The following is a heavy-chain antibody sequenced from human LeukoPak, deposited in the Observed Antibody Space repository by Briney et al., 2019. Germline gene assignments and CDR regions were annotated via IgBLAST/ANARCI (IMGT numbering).Heavy chain of an antibody. J-gene: IGHJ4*02. CDR2: VSGRGGSP. CDR1: AFTFRPYA. V-gene: IGHV3-23*01. Sequence: GGSLRLSCAASAFTFRPYAMIWVRQAPGKGLDWVSTVSGRGGSPYYADSVKGRFTISRDNSNNTLYLQMNSLRAEDTAVYYCAKGAASRGYTYVANWGQGTLVTVSS. D-gene: IGHD5-18*01. CDR3: AKGAASRGYTYVAN.